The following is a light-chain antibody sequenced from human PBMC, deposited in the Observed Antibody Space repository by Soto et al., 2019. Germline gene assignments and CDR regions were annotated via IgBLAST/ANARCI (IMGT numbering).Light chain of an antibody. Sequence: EIVMTQSPATLSVSPGERATLSCRASQTISSNLAWYQQKPGQAPRLLLYGASTRATGIPVRFSGSGSGTEFTLTISSLQSEDFAVYYCQQYNNWPPWTFGRGTKVEIK. CDR2: GAS. CDR1: QTISSN. J-gene: IGKJ1*01. CDR3: QQYNNWPPWT. V-gene: IGKV3-15*01.